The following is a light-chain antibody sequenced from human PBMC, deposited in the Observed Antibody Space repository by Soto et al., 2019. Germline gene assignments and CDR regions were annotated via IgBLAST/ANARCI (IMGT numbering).Light chain of an antibody. Sequence: DIQMTQSPSSLSASVGERVTITCRASQSISSYLNWYQQKPGKAPKLLIYAASSLQSGVPSRFSGSGSGTDFTLTICSLQPEDFATYYCQQSYSTPRTFGQGTKV. J-gene: IGKJ1*01. V-gene: IGKV1-39*01. CDR2: AAS. CDR3: QQSYSTPRT. CDR1: QSISSY.